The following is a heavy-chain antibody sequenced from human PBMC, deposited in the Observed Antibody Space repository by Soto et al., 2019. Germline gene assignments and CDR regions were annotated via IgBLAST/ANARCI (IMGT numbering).Heavy chain of an antibody. CDR1: VCAFNTYS. V-gene: IGHV3-30*03. J-gene: IGHJ4*02. CDR3: ARELQRHGWDFDY. Sequence: QVQLVESGVSVVQPGRSLRLSCAASVCAFNTYSIHWVRQTPGKGREWVTVIGSDATTKYYPDSVMVRFTISRDNSKDTVYLQMNSLTAEDTAVYFCARELQRHGWDFDYWGQWALVTVSS. D-gene: IGHD1-1*01. CDR2: IGSDATTK.